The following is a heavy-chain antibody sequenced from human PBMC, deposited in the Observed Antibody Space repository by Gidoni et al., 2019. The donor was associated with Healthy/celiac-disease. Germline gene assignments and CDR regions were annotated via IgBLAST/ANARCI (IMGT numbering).Heavy chain of an antibody. CDR2: INSDGSST. J-gene: IGHJ5*02. CDR1: GFTFSSYL. D-gene: IGHD2-8*01. CDR3: ARDILGYCTNGVCYFESWFDP. V-gene: IGHV3-74*01. Sequence: EVQPVESGGGLVQPGGSLRLSCAASGFTFSSYLMHWVRQAPGKGLGWVSRINSDGSSTSYADSVKGRFTISRDNAKNTLYLQMNSLRAEDTAVYYCARDILGYCTNGVCYFESWFDPWGQGTLVTVSS.